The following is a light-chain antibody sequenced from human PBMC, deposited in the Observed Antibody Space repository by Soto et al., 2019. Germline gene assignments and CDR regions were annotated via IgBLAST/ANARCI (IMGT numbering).Light chain of an antibody. CDR3: QQLNSYPSIT. CDR2: AAS. J-gene: IGKJ5*01. Sequence: IQLTQSPSSLSASVGDRVTITCRASQGISSYLAWYQQKPGKAPKLLIYAASTLQSGVPSRFSGSGSGTEFTLTISSLQLEDFATYYCQQLNSYPSITFGQGTRLRL. CDR1: QGISSY. V-gene: IGKV1-9*01.